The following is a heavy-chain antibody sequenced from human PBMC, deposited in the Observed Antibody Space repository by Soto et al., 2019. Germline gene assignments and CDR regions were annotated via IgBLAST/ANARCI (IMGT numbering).Heavy chain of an antibody. CDR2: ISDSGGST. Sequence: PGGSLRLSCAASGFTFSSYAMSWVRQAPGKGLEWVSAISDSGGSTYYADSVKGRFTISRDNSKNTLYLQMNSLRAEDTAVHYCAKARADYYDSSGYPVDYWGQGTLVTVSS. CDR3: AKARADYYDSSGYPVDY. J-gene: IGHJ4*02. D-gene: IGHD3-22*01. CDR1: GFTFSSYA. V-gene: IGHV3-23*01.